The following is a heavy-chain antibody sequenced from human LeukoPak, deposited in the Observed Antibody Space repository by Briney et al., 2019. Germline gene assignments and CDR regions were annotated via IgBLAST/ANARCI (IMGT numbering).Heavy chain of an antibody. Sequence: GRSLRLSCAASGFTLSSYAMHWVRQAPGKGLEWVAVISYDGSNKYYADSVKGRFTISRDNSKNTLCLQMISLRAEDTAVYYCARDGGYENTYYFDYWGQGTLVTVSS. V-gene: IGHV3-30*04. J-gene: IGHJ4*02. D-gene: IGHD5-12*01. CDR3: ARDGGYENTYYFDY. CDR2: ISYDGSNK. CDR1: GFTLSSYA.